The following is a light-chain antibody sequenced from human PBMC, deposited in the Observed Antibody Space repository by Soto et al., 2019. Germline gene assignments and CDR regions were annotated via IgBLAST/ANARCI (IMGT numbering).Light chain of an antibody. V-gene: IGKV1-5*03. CDR1: QSISSW. CDR2: KAS. CDR3: QQYNSYPWT. Sequence: DIQMTQSPSSLSASVGDRVTITCRASQSISSWLAWYQQKPGKAPKLMIYKASTLESGVPSNFRGSGSGTEFTLTISSLKPEDFETYYCQQYNSYPWTFGQGTKVDIK. J-gene: IGKJ1*01.